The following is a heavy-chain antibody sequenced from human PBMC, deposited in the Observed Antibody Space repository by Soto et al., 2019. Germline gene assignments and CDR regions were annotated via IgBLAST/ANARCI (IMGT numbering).Heavy chain of an antibody. D-gene: IGHD3-3*01. V-gene: IGHV1-18*01. CDR2: ISAYNGNT. CDR1: GYTFTSYG. Sequence: QVQLVQSGAEVKKPGASVKVSCKASGYTFTSYGISWVRQAPGQGLEWMGWISAYNGNTNYAQKLQGRVTMTTDTSTSTPYMELRSRRSDNTAVFYWARGITFFGVFMDYSYGLVVWAQGATFSVP. CDR3: ARGITFFGVFMDYSYGLVV. J-gene: IGHJ6*02.